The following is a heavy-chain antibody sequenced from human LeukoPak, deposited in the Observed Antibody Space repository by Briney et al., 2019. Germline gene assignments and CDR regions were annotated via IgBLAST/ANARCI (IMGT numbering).Heavy chain of an antibody. D-gene: IGHD3-10*01. CDR2: ISSSGSTI. CDR3: ARALRGAHDR. CDR1: GFTFSSYE. V-gene: IGHV3-48*03. Sequence: GGSLRLSCAASGFTFSSYEMNWVRQAPGKGLEWVSYISSSGSTIYYADSVKGRFTISRDNAKNSLYLQMNSLRAEDTAVYYCARALRGAHDRWGQGTLVTVSS. J-gene: IGHJ5*02.